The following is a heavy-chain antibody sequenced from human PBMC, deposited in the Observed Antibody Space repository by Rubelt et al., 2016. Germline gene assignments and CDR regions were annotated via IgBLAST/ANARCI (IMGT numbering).Heavy chain of an antibody. CDR2: INPNSGGT. D-gene: IGHD6-6*01. Sequence: GQGLEWMGWINPNSGGTNYAQKFQGKFTMTRDTSISTVYMELSRLTSDDTAVYYCARAECSSLICTSKDFYYGMDVWGQGTTVTVSS. CDR3: ARAECSSLICTSKDFYYGMDV. V-gene: IGHV1-2*02. J-gene: IGHJ6*02.